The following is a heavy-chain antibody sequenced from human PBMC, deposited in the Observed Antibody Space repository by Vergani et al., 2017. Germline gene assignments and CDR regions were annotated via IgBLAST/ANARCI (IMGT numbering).Heavy chain of an antibody. CDR3: ARLYSSGWYWSEDGDY. V-gene: IGHV4-61*02. J-gene: IGHJ4*02. CDR1: GGSISSGSYY. Sequence: QVQLQESGPGLVKPSQTLSLTCTVSGGSISSGSYYWSWIRQPAGKGLEWIGRIYTSGSTNYNPSLKSRVTISVDTSKNQFSLKLSSVTAADTAVYYCARLYSSGWYWSEDGDYWGQGTLVTVSS. D-gene: IGHD6-19*01. CDR2: IYTSGST.